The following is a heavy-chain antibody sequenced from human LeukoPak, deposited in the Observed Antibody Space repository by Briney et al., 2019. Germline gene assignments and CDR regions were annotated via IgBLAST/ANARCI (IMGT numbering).Heavy chain of an antibody. D-gene: IGHD6-13*01. Sequence: ASVKVSCKASGYTFTSYGISWVRQAPGQGLEWMGWMNPNSGNTGYAQKFQGRVTITRNTSISTAYMELSSLRSEDTAVYYCARGPYSSSWYHYYYYMDVWGKGTTVTVSS. CDR3: ARGPYSSSWYHYYYYMDV. CDR1: GYTFTSYG. V-gene: IGHV1-8*03. CDR2: MNPNSGNT. J-gene: IGHJ6*03.